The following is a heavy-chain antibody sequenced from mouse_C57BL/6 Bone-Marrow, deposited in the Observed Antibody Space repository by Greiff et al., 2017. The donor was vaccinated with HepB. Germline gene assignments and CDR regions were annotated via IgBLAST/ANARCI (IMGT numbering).Heavy chain of an antibody. CDR3: ARFAY. CDR2: IYPGSGNT. V-gene: IGHV1-76*01. J-gene: IGHJ3*01. Sequence: VQLQESGAELVRPGASVKLSCKASGYTFTDYYINWVKQRPGQGLEWIARIYPGSGNTYYNEKFKGKATLTAEKSSSTAYMQLSSLTSEDSAVYFCARFAYWGQGTLVTVSA. CDR1: GYTFTDYY.